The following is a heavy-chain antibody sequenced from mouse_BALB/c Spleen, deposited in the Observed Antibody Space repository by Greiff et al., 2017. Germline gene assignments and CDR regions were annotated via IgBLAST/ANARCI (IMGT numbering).Heavy chain of an antibody. CDR2: ISSGGST. D-gene: IGHD1-1*01. J-gene: IGHJ2*01. V-gene: IGHV5-6-5*01. CDR3: ARGRIWGITTDYYFDC. CDR1: GFTFSSYA. Sequence: EVKLMESGGGLVKPGGSLKLSCAASGFTFSSYAMSWVRQTPEKRLEWVASISSGGSTYYPDSVKGRFTISRDNARNILYLQMSSLRSEDTAMYYCARGRIWGITTDYYFDCWGQGTTLTVSS.